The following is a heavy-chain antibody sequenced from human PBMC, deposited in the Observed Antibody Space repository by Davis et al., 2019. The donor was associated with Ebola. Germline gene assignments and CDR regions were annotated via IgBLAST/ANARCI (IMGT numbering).Heavy chain of an antibody. D-gene: IGHD4-17*01. CDR3: ATSSQTVPPDY. CDR2: INPSGGTT. J-gene: IGHJ4*02. V-gene: IGHV1-46*01. CDR1: GDTFIGDY. Sequence: AASVKVSCKAFGDTFIGDYMNWVRQAPGQGLEWMGIINPSGGTTSYAQKFQGRVTMTRDTSTSTVYMELSSLKSEDTAVYYCATSSQTVPPDYWGQGTLVTVSS.